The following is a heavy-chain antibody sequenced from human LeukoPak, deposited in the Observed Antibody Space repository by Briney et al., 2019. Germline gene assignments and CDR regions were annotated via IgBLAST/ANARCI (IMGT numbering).Heavy chain of an antibody. J-gene: IGHJ4*02. D-gene: IGHD3-22*01. CDR3: AREAPGYYYDSSGYHPSETFDS. CDR2: INPSGGST. CDR1: GYTFTSYY. V-gene: IGHV1-46*01. Sequence: ASVKVSCKASGYTFTSYYMHWVRQAPGQGLEGMGIINPSGGSTSYAQKFQGRVTMTRDRSTSTVYMQLSSLRSDDTAVYYCAREAPGYYYDSSGYHPSETFDSWGQGTLVTVSS.